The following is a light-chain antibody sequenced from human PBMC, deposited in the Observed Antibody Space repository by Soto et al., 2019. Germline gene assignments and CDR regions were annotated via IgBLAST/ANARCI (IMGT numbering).Light chain of an antibody. CDR2: EVT. V-gene: IGLV2-8*01. Sequence: QSALTQPPSAYGSPGQSVTISCTGTSSDVGANNYVSWYQQHPGKAPKLMIYEVTKRPSGVPDRFSGSKSGNTASLTVSGLQAEDEADYYCSSYAGANRVFGTGTQLTVL. CDR3: SSYAGANRV. J-gene: IGLJ1*01. CDR1: SSDVGANNY.